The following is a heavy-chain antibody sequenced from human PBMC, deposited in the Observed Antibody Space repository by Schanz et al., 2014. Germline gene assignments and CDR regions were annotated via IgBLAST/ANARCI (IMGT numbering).Heavy chain of an antibody. CDR2: ISGSDGST. CDR1: GFTFSSYG. J-gene: IGHJ4*02. CDR3: ARDPSHGDYDYYFDY. D-gene: IGHD3-22*01. V-gene: IGHV3-23*04. Sequence: AQLVESGGGVVQPGRSLRLSCAASGFTFSSYGMHWVRQAPGKGLEWVSAISGSDGSTYYADSVKRRFTISRDNSKNTLYLQMNSLRAEDTAVYYCARDPSHGDYDYYFDYWGQGTLVTVSS.